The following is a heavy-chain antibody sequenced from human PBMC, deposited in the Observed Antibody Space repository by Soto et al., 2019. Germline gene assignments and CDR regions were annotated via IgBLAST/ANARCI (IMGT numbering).Heavy chain of an antibody. V-gene: IGHV1-18*01. J-gene: IGHJ6*02. Sequence: ASVKVSCEACGYTFTTYDISWVRQAPGQGLEWMGRISTYNGNTNYPQSLQGRLTLTTDTSTTTAYMELRSLRSDDTAVYYCARDPYHVLMVNAPNLYGMDVWGQGTTVTVSS. CDR2: ISTYNGNT. D-gene: IGHD2-8*01. CDR3: ARDPYHVLMVNAPNLYGMDV. CDR1: GYTFTTYD.